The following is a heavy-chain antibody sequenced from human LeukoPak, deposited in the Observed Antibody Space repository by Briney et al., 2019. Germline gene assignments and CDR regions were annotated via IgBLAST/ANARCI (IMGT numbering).Heavy chain of an antibody. CDR1: GGSISSGNW. J-gene: IGHJ4*02. CDR3: ARHVEGVRFTTFLAY. D-gene: IGHD3-9*01. CDR2: VFHSGST. Sequence: NPSETLSLTCAVSGGSISSGNWWSWVRQSPGKGLEWIGEVFHSGSTNYNPSLKSRVTISVDTSKNQFSLKLNSVTAADTAVYYCARHVEGVRFTTFLAYWGQGTLVTVSS. V-gene: IGHV4-4*02.